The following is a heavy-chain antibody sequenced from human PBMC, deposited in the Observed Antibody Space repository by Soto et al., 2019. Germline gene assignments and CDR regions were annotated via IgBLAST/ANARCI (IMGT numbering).Heavy chain of an antibody. J-gene: IGHJ4*02. V-gene: IGHV3-23*01. CDR2: ISGSGGST. CDR3: AKGSRYCSGGSCYLHAFWVVH. D-gene: IGHD2-15*01. CDR1: GFTFSSYA. Sequence: EVQLLESGGGLVQPGGSLRLSCAASGFTFSSYAMSWVRQAPGKGLEWVSAISGSGGSTYYADSVKGRFTISRDNSKNTLYLQMNSLRAEYTAVYYCAKGSRYCSGGSCYLHAFWVVHWGQGTLVTVFS.